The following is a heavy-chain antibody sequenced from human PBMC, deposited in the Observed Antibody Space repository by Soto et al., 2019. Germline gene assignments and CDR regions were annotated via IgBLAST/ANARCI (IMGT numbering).Heavy chain of an antibody. V-gene: IGHV4-4*02. J-gene: IGHJ6*02. D-gene: IGHD3-3*01. CDR1: GFTFSSYG. Sequence: SGGSLRLSCAASGFTFSSYGMHWVRQPPGKGLEWIGEIYHSGSTNYNPSLKSRVTISVDKSKNQFSLKLSSVTAADTAVYYCARDQRFLEWLLYEDYGMDVWGQGTTVTVSS. CDR3: ARDQRFLEWLLYEDYGMDV. CDR2: IYHSGST.